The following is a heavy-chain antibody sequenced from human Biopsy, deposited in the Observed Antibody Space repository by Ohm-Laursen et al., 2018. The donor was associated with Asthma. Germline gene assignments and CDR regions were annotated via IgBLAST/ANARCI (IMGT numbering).Heavy chain of an antibody. D-gene: IGHD4-23*01. CDR3: ARTHERWTSIQDDALDS. CDR2: ISYDGGNK. V-gene: IGHV3-30*03. Sequence: SLRLSCLASGFTFSIYDIHWVRQAPGKGLEWVAVISYDGGNKFYGDSVKGRFTLSRDNSRNTLYLQMNSLRVEDTAIYYCARTHERWTSIQDDALDSWGQGTMVIVSS. CDR1: GFTFSIYD. J-gene: IGHJ3*01.